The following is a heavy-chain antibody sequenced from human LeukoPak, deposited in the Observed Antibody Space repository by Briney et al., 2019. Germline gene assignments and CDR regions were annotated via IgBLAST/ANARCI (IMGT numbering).Heavy chain of an antibody. D-gene: IGHD6-19*01. Sequence: GGSLRLSCAASGFTVSRSYMNWVRQAPGKGLEWVSVIYSGGTTYYADSVKGRFTISRDNSKNTLYLQMHSLRAEDTAVYYCARWDDSAWAFGSWGPGTLVTVSS. CDR1: GFTVSRSY. CDR2: IYSGGTT. V-gene: IGHV3-66*01. CDR3: ARWDDSAWAFGS. J-gene: IGHJ4*02.